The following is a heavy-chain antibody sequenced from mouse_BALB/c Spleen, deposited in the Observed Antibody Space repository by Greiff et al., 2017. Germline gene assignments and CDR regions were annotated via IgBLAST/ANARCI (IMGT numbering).Heavy chain of an antibody. V-gene: IGHV1-9*01. CDR3: ARKHYGSSYYAMDD. J-gene: IGHJ4*01. Sequence: VQLQQSGAELMKPGASVKISCKATGYTFSSYWIEWVKQRPGHGLEWIGEILPGSGSTNYNEKFKGKATFTADTSSNTAYMQLSSLTSEDSAVYYCARKHYGSSYYAMDDWGQGTSVTVSA. D-gene: IGHD1-1*01. CDR1: GYTFSSYW. CDR2: ILPGSGST.